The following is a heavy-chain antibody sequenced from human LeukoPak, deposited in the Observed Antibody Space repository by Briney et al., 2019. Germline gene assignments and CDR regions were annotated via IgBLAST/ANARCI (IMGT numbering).Heavy chain of an antibody. CDR1: GYTFTSYG. CDR2: ISAYNGNT. D-gene: IGHD2-15*01. V-gene: IGHV1-18*01. CDR3: ARDLLYCSGGSCYPGAFGY. Sequence: GASVKVSCKASGYTFTSYGISWVRQAPGQGLEWMGWISAYNGNTNYAQKLQGRVTMTTDTSTSTAYMELRSLRSDDTAEYYCARDLLYCSGGSCYPGAFGYWGQGTLVTVSS. J-gene: IGHJ4*02.